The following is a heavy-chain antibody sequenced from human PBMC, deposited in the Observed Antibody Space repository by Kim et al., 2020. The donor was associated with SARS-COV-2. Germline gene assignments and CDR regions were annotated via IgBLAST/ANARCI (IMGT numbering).Heavy chain of an antibody. J-gene: IGHJ4*02. V-gene: IGHV4-59*01. D-gene: IGHD6-19*01. CDR2: GST. CDR3: AREGGWYDY. Sequence: GSTNSNPSLKSRVTISVDTSKNQFSLKLSSVTAADTAVYYCAREGGWYDYWGQGTLVTVSS.